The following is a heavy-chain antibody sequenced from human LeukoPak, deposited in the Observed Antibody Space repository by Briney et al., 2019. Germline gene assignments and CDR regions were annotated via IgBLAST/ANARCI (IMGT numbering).Heavy chain of an antibody. CDR1: GGTFNSYA. D-gene: IGHD2-2*01. CDR3: ARGGYCSSTSCLPDWFDP. CDR2: IIPIFGTA. J-gene: IGHJ5*02. Sequence: SVKVSCKASGGTFNSYAISWVRQAPGQGLEWMGGIIPIFGTANYAQKFQGSVTITADESTSTAYMELSSLRSEDTAVYYCARGGYCSSTSCLPDWFDPWGQGTLVTVSS. V-gene: IGHV1-69*13.